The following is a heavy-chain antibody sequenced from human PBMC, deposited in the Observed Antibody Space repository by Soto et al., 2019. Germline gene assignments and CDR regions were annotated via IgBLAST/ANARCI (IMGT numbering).Heavy chain of an antibody. CDR2: IYYSGST. V-gene: IGHV4-59*01. J-gene: IGHJ4*02. D-gene: IGHD3-22*01. CDR3: AREGYYYDSSGYSKYYFDY. CDR1: GGSISIYY. Sequence: SETLSLTCTVSGGSISIYYWSWIRQPPGKGLEWIGYIYYSGSTNYNPSLKSRVIISVDTSKNQFSLKLSSVTAADTAVYYCAREGYYYDSSGYSKYYFDYWGQGTLVTVSS.